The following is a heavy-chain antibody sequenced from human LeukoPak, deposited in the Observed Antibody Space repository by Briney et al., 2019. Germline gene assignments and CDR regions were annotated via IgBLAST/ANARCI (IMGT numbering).Heavy chain of an antibody. D-gene: IGHD6-25*01. J-gene: IGHJ4*02. Sequence: ASVKVSCKASGYTFTGYYMHWVRQAPGQGLEWMGWINPNSGGTNYAQKFQGRVTMTRDTSISTAYMELSRLRSDDTAAYYYSSISWWSRSMAGREPRRTVWEGHREGEAAAILHCHLSRVCPPHVFYGGNSGYFYQRRGQGTLVTVSS. V-gene: IGHV1-2*02. CDR1: GYTFTGYY. CDR2: INPNSGGT. CDR3: SSISWWSRSMAGREPRRTVWEGHREGEAAAILHCHLSRVCPPHVFYGGNSGYFYQR.